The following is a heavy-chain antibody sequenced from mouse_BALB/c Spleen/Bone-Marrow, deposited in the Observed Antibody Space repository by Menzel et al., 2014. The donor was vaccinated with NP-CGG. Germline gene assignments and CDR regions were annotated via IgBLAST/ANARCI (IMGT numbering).Heavy chain of an antibody. Sequence: QVQLQQSGAELVTPGASVKLSCKASGYTFTTYWMHWVKQRPGHGLEWIGQVDPSDGYTNYSQMFKGKATLTVDKSSSTAYMQLSSLSSEDSAVYYCARGGDNFAWFAYWGQGTLGTVSA. CDR1: GYTFTTYW. V-gene: IGHV1-69*02. CDR2: VDPSDGYT. J-gene: IGHJ3*01. D-gene: IGHD1-3*01. CDR3: ARGGDNFAWFAY.